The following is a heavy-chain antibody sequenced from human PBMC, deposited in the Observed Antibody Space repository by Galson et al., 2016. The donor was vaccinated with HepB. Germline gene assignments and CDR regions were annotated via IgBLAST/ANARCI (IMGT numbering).Heavy chain of an antibody. CDR2: LSHDGVTK. V-gene: IGHV3-30-3*01. Sequence: SLRLSCAASEFTFNNCPLHWVRRAPGKGLEWVAVLSHDGVTKFYADSVRARFTISRDKSKTTVYLQMDGLSAEDTAVYYCAREWELGGYFDYWGQGTLVTVSS. J-gene: IGHJ4*02. CDR1: EFTFNNCP. D-gene: IGHD1-26*01. CDR3: AREWELGGYFDY.